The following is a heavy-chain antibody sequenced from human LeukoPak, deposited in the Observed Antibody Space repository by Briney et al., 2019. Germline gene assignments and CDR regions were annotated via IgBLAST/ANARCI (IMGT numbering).Heavy chain of an antibody. V-gene: IGHV3-53*01. J-gene: IGHJ4*02. D-gene: IGHD5-12*01. Sequence: GGSLRLSCAASGFTVDSNYLSWVRQAPGQGQEWVSTIYTGGNTYYAASVKGRFTISRDFSKNTVFLHMNSLRAEDTAMYYCARGDDSGYYDYFDYWGQGALVTVSS. CDR2: IYTGGNT. CDR3: ARGDDSGYYDYFDY. CDR1: GFTVDSNY.